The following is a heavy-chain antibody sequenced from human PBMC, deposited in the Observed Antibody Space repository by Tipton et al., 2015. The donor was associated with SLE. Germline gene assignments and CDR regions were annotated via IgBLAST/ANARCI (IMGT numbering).Heavy chain of an antibody. CDR1: GGSVGSRPYY. CDR2: IYYSGST. Sequence: GLVKPSETLSLACTVSGGSVGSRPYYWGWIRQPPGKGLEWIGNIYYSGSTYYNPSLKSRLSISVDTSKNQFSLKLSSVTAADTAVYYCARDEYRYDATGYHLLGHFDFWGQGTLVTVSS. V-gene: IGHV4-39*07. D-gene: IGHD3-22*01. J-gene: IGHJ4*02. CDR3: ARDEYRYDATGYHLLGHFDF.